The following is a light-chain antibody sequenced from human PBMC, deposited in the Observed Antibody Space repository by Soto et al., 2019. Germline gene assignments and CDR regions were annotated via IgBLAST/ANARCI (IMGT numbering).Light chain of an antibody. Sequence: QSALTQPASVSGSPGQSITISCSGTSSDVGGYKYVSWYQQHPGKAPKLMIYEVSNRPSGVSNRFSGSKSGNTASLTISGLQAEDEGDYYCALDTTRGSVLFGGGTKLTVL. V-gene: IGLV2-14*01. CDR1: SSDVGGYKY. CDR3: ALDTTRGSVL. J-gene: IGLJ2*01. CDR2: EVS.